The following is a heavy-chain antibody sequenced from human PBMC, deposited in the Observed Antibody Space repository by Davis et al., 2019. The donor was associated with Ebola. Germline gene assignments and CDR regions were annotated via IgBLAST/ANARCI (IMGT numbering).Heavy chain of an antibody. J-gene: IGHJ2*01. Sequence: PGGSLRHSCAASGFTFSSYGMHWVRQAPGKGLEWVAVIWYDGSNKYYADSVKGRFTISRDNSKNTLYLQMNSLRAEDTAVYYCARGYRVRFRELTYFDLWGRGTLVTVSS. D-gene: IGHD3-10*01. CDR1: GFTFSSYG. CDR3: ARGYRVRFRELTYFDL. CDR2: IWYDGSNK. V-gene: IGHV3-33*01.